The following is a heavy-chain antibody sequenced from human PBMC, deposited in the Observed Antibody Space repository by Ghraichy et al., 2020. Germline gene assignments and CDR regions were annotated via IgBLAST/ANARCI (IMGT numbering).Heavy chain of an antibody. CDR2: ISGSGGST. CDR1: GFTFTSYA. CDR3: AKVTRIAAAGHYFDY. Sequence: GGSLRLSCAASGFTFTSYAMSWVRQAPGKGLEWVSVISGSGGSTYYADSVKGRFTISRDNSKDTLYLQMNSLRAEDTAVYYCAKVTRIAAAGHYFDYWGQGTLVTVSS. D-gene: IGHD6-13*01. J-gene: IGHJ4*02. V-gene: IGHV3-23*01.